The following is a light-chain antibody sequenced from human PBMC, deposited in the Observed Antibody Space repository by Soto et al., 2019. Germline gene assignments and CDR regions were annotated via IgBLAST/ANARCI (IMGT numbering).Light chain of an antibody. CDR2: DAS. J-gene: IGKJ4*01. CDR3: QQRSNWPPLT. V-gene: IGKV3-11*01. CDR1: QSVNNY. Sequence: EIVLTQSPATLSLSPGERATLSCRASQSVNNYLAWYQQKPGQAPRLLIYDASNRATGIPARFSGSGSRTDFTLPISSLEPEDFALYFCQQRSNWPPLTFGGGTKVEIK.